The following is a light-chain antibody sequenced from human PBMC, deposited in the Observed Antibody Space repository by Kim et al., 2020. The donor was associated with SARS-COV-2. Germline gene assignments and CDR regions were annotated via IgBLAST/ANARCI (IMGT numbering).Light chain of an antibody. J-gene: IGKJ3*01. Sequence: DIVMTQSPDSLAVSLGGRATITCRSSQSVLRTSNNKNYLAWYQQKPGQPPKLLIYQASTRKFGVPVRFSGSGSGTEFTLTISPLQAEDVAVYHCHQYNDFPFTFGPGTKVDIK. CDR3: HQYNDFPFT. CDR1: QSVLRTSNNKNY. CDR2: QAS. V-gene: IGKV4-1*01.